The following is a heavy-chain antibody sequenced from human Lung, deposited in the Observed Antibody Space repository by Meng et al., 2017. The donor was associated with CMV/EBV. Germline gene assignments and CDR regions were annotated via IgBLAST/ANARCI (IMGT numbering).Heavy chain of an antibody. CDR1: GYTFTGYY. J-gene: IGHJ4*02. V-gene: IGHV1-2*02. CDR3: ARGDYSSTLPFDY. Sequence: ASVKVSCKASGYTFTGYYMHWVRQAPGQGLEWMGWISPNSGGTNYAQNFQGRVTMTRDTSISTAYMELSRLRSDDTAVYYCARGDYSSTLPFDYWGQGTXVTVYS. D-gene: IGHD6-13*01. CDR2: ISPNSGGT.